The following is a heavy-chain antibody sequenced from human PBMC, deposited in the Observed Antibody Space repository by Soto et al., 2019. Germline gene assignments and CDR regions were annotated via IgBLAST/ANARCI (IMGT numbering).Heavy chain of an antibody. CDR3: AREAVTKTFDY. CDR1: GFTFSSYG. CDR2: IWYDGSNK. D-gene: IGHD3-10*01. V-gene: IGHV3-33*01. Sequence: QVQLVESGGGVVQPGRSLRLSCAASGFTFSSYGMHWVRQAPGKGLEWVAVIWYDGSNKYYADSVKGRFTISRDNSKNTLYLQMNSLRAEDTAVYYCAREAVTKTFDYWGQGALLTVSS. J-gene: IGHJ4*02.